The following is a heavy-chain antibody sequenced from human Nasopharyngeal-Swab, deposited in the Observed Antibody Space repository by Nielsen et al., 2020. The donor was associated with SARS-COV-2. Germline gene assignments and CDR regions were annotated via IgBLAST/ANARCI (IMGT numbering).Heavy chain of an antibody. D-gene: IGHD2-8*01. CDR3: ARGGVCTNGVCYTAYYYYGMDV. Sequence: GGSLRLSCAASGFTFSSYSMNWVRQAPGKGLEWVSSISSSSSYIYYADSVKGRFTISRDNAKNSLYLQMNSLRAEDTAVYYCARGGVCTNGVCYTAYYYYGMDVWGQGTTVTVSS. J-gene: IGHJ6*02. V-gene: IGHV3-21*01. CDR2: ISSSSSYI. CDR1: GFTFSSYS.